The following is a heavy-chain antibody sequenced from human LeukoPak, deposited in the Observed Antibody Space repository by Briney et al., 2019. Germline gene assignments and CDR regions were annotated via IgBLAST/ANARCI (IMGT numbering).Heavy chain of an antibody. CDR2: MYTSGST. Sequence: SQTLSLTCTVSGNSISSGDYYWSWIRQPAGKGLEWIGRMYTSGSTNYNPSLKSRVTISGDTSKNQFSLRLSSVTAADTAVYYCARASYSYDINGWVPFDYWGQGTLVTVSS. J-gene: IGHJ4*02. CDR1: GNSISSGDYY. CDR3: ARASYSYDINGWVPFDY. V-gene: IGHV4-61*02. D-gene: IGHD3-22*01.